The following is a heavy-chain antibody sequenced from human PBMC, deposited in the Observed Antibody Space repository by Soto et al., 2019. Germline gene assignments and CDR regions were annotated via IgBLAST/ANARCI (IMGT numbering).Heavy chain of an antibody. CDR2: VFYSGST. Sequence: SETLSLTCSVSCASITSFSWSWIRQSPDKGLEWIGYVFYSGSTTYNPSLKSRVTLSIDKSKNQFSLKLTSVTAADTAIYFCARDMYSRQNWFDPWGQGTLVTVSS. D-gene: IGHD6-13*01. V-gene: IGHV4-59*13. CDR1: CASITSFS. CDR3: ARDMYSRQNWFDP. J-gene: IGHJ5*02.